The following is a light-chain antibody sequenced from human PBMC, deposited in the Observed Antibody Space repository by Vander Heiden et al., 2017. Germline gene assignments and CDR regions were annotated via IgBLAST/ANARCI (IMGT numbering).Light chain of an antibody. Sequence: QSALTQPRSVSGSPGQSVTISCSGTSSDVGAYDYVSWYQQHPGKAPKLLIYDVTKWPSGVPDRFSGSKYGNTATLTISGLLTEDEADYYCCSYAGSYTWVFGGGTKVTVL. J-gene: IGLJ3*02. CDR1: SSDVGAYDY. V-gene: IGLV2-11*01. CDR2: DVT. CDR3: CSYAGSYTWV.